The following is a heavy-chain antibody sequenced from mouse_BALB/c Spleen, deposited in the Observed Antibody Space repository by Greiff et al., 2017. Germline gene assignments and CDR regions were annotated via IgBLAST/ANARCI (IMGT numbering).Heavy chain of an antibody. J-gene: IGHJ1*01. V-gene: IGHV5-17*02. CDR2: ISSGSSTI. CDR1: GFTFSSYA. Sequence: EVQRVESGGGLVKPGGSLKLSCAASGFTFSSYAMSWVRQTPEKRLEWVASISSGSSTIYYADTVKGRFTISRDNPKNTLFLQMTSLRSEDTAMYYCARSYYGSSYWYFDVWGAGTTVTVSS. CDR3: ARSYYGSSYWYFDV. D-gene: IGHD1-1*01.